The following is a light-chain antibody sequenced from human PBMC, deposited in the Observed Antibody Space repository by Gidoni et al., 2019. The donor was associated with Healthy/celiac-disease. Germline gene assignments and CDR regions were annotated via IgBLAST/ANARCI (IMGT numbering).Light chain of an antibody. Sequence: QSVLTQPPSVSGAPGQRVTISFTGSSTNIGAGYDVHWYQQLPGTAPKLLIYGNSNRPSGVPDRFSGSKSGTSASLAITGLQAEDEAEYYCKSYDSSLSGWVFGGGTKLTVL. J-gene: IGLJ3*02. V-gene: IGLV1-40*01. CDR2: GNS. CDR1: STNIGAGYD. CDR3: KSYDSSLSGWV.